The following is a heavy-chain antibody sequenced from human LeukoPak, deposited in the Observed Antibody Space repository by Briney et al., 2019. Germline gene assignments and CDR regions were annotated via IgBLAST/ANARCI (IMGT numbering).Heavy chain of an antibody. Sequence: GGSLRLSCAASGFTVSSNYMNWVRQAPGKGLEWVSGISGSGGFTYYADSVKGRFTISRDNSKNTLYLQMNSLRGDDTAVYYCAKGGSSWSEIDYWGQGSLVTVSS. D-gene: IGHD6-13*01. CDR3: AKGGSSWSEIDY. J-gene: IGHJ4*02. CDR2: ISGSGGFT. V-gene: IGHV3-23*01. CDR1: GFTVSSNY.